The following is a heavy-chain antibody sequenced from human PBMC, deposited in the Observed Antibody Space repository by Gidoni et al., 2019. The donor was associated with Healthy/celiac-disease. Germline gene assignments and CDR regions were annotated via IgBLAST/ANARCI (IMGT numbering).Heavy chain of an antibody. J-gene: IGHJ4*02. CDR1: GFTCDDYA. V-gene: IGHV3-9*01. CDR3: AKGATVATISYFDY. CDR2: ISWNSGSI. Sequence: EVQLVESGGGFVQPGRSLRLSCAASGFTCDDYAMHWVRQTPGKGLEWVSGISWNSGSIGYADSVKGRFTISRDNAKNSLYLQMNSLRAEDTAVYFCAKGATVATISYFDYWGQGTLVTVSS. D-gene: IGHD5-12*01.